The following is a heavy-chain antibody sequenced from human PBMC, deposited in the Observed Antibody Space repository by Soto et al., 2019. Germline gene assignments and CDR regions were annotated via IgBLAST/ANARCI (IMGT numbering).Heavy chain of an antibody. Sequence: GGSLRLSCAASGFTFNNYAMTWFRQPPGKGLEWVSAISGSGDATFYADPVRGRFTISRDNSKSTLYLQMNSLRAEDTAVYFCAKDLRAPATKNFDYWGQGTLVTVSS. V-gene: IGHV3-23*01. CDR2: ISGSGDAT. J-gene: IGHJ4*02. CDR3: AKDLRAPATKNFDY. D-gene: IGHD6-25*01. CDR1: GFTFNNYA.